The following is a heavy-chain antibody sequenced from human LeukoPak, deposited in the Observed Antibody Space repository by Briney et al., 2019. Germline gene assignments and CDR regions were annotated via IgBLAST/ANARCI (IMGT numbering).Heavy chain of an antibody. J-gene: IGHJ4*02. Sequence: SETLSLTCAVYGGSFSGYYWSWIRQPPGKGLEWIGEINHSGSTNYNPSLKSRVTISVDTSKNQFSLKLSSVTAADTAVYYCARGRGYSYGGGADYWGQGTLVTVSS. CDR1: GGSFSGYY. CDR2: INHSGST. V-gene: IGHV4-34*01. D-gene: IGHD5-18*01. CDR3: ARGRGYSYGGGADY.